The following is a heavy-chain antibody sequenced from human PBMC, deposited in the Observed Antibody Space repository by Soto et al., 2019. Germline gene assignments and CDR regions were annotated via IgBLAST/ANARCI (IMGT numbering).Heavy chain of an antibody. CDR2: IYPGDSDT. CDR3: ARGQTVGRTVGAFDI. V-gene: IGHV5-51*01. J-gene: IGHJ3*02. D-gene: IGHD1-26*01. Sequence: GESLKISCKGSGYSFTNYWIGWVRQMPGKGLEWMGIIYPGDSDTRYSPSFQGQVTISVDKAISTAYLHWGSLESSDTAVYYCARGQTVGRTVGAFDIWGQGTVVTVSS. CDR1: GYSFTNYW.